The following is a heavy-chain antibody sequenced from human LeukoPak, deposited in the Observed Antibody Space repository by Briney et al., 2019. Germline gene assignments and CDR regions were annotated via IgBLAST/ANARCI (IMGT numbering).Heavy chain of an antibody. D-gene: IGHD3-10*01. J-gene: IGHJ4*02. Sequence: ASVKVSCKASGYTFTSYYIHWVRQAPGQGLEWMGIINPSGGSTSYAQKFQGRVTMTRDTSTSTVYMELSSLRSEDTAVYYCARDRSELVLLWFGELNYWGQGTLVTVSS. CDR2: INPSGGST. CDR1: GYTFTSYY. V-gene: IGHV1-46*01. CDR3: ARDRSELVLLWFGELNY.